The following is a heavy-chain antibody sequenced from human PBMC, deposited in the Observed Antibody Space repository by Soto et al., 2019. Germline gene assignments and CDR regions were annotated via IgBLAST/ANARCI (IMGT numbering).Heavy chain of an antibody. CDR1: GYTFTSYG. CDR2: ISAYNGNT. D-gene: IGHD2-21*02. Sequence: GASVKVSCKASGYTFTSYGISWVRQAPGQGLEWMGWISAYNGNTNYAQKLQGRVTMTTDTSTSTAYMELRSLRSDDTAVYYCARDKGPIVVVTPFDYWGQGTLVTVSS. V-gene: IGHV1-18*01. CDR3: ARDKGPIVVVTPFDY. J-gene: IGHJ4*02.